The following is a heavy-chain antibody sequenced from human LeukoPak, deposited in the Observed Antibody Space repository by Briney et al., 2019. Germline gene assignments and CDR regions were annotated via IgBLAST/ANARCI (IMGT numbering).Heavy chain of an antibody. CDR3: ARSSYSSSWYDYYYMDV. D-gene: IGHD6-13*01. V-gene: IGHV4-39*07. Sequence: SETLSLTCTVSGGSINSRSDYWGWIRQPPGKGLEWIGSLYYSGTTYYNPSLKSRVTISVDTSKNQFSLKLSSVTAADTAVYYCARSSYSSSWYDYYYMDVWGKGTTVTISS. J-gene: IGHJ6*03. CDR1: GGSINSRSDY. CDR2: LYYSGTT.